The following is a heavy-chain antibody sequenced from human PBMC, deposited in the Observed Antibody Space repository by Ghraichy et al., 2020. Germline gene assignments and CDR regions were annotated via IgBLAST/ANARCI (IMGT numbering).Heavy chain of an antibody. Sequence: GGSLRLSCSASGFTLNDYTMHWVRQAPGKGLEYVSAISSFGGGTYYVDSVRGRFTISRDSSKNTLYLQMSSLRAEDTAVYYCVKGPCSGDNFYVDHWGQGTLVTVSS. D-gene: IGHD2-15*01. CDR2: ISSFGGGT. J-gene: IGHJ4*02. CDR3: VKGPCSGDNFYVDH. CDR1: GFTLNDYT. V-gene: IGHV3-64D*09.